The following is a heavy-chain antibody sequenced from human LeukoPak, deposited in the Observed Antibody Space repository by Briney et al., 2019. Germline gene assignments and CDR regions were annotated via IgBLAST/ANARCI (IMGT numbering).Heavy chain of an antibody. CDR1: GLTFSTYG. CDR3: ATETNGRHYDY. J-gene: IGHJ4*02. D-gene: IGHD1-14*01. V-gene: IGHV3-21*06. CDR2: IGPTGFDR. Sequence: PGGSLRLSXTTSGLTFSTYGFNWVRQAPGKGLEWVASIGPTGFDRYHADSIKGRFTISRDNANNSLYLQMDSLRAEDTAVYYCATETNGRHYDYWGQGTLLTVSS.